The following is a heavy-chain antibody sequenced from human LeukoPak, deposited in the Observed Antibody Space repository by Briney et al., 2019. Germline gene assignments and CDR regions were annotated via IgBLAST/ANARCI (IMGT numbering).Heavy chain of an antibody. CDR3: IKDNGYLQY. J-gene: IGHJ1*01. CDR2: ISGSGGST. Sequence: PGGSLRLSCAASGFTFSSYAMSWVRQAPGKGLEWVSAISGSGGSTYYADSVKGRFTISRDNSKNTLYLQMNSLKTEDTAVYYCIKDNGYLQYWGQGTLVTVSS. CDR1: GFTFSSYA. V-gene: IGHV3-23*01.